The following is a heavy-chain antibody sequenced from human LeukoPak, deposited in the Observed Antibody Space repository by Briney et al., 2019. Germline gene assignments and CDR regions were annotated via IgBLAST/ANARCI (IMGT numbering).Heavy chain of an antibody. D-gene: IGHD1-1*01. CDR3: ARFGTRDNCCHPGVDT. V-gene: IGHV4-38-2*02. Sequence: SETLSLPCTVSGYSLSSGFYWGWIRQPPGKGLEWIATMFHSGSTYYNPSLESRVTISMDTSKNQFSLRLISVTAADTALYYCARFGTRDNCCHPGVDTWGQGTPVTVSS. CDR2: MFHSGST. CDR1: GYSLSSGFY. J-gene: IGHJ5*02.